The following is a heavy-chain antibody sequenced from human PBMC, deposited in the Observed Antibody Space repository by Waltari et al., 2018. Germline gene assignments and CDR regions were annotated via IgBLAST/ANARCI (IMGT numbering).Heavy chain of an antibody. CDR3: ARFNSGWSGWFDP. Sequence: QVQLQESGPGLVKPSETLSVTCSVSGDSLNGYYWSWIRQPPGKGLEWIGYIYYGGSTNYNPSLKSRVTMSVDASKNQFSLKLTSVTAADTAVFYCARFNSGWSGWFDPWGQGALVIVSS. CDR2: IYYGGST. D-gene: IGHD6-19*01. J-gene: IGHJ5*02. CDR1: GDSLNGYY. V-gene: IGHV4-59*01.